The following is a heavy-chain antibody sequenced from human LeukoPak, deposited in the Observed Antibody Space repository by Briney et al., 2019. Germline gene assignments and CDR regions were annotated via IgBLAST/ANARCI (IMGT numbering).Heavy chain of an antibody. CDR3: ARDLVSGLPQFQH. J-gene: IGHJ1*01. V-gene: IGHV1-2*02. D-gene: IGHD3-9*01. CDR1: GYTFTGYY. CDR2: INPNSGGT. Sequence: ASVKVSCKASGYTFTGYYMHWVRQAPGQGLEWMGWINPNSGGTNYAQKFQGRVTVTRDTSISTAYMELSRLRSDDTAVYYCARDLVSGLPQFQHWGQGTLVTVSS.